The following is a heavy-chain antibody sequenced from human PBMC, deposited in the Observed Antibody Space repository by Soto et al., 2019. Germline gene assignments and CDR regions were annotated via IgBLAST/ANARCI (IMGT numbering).Heavy chain of an antibody. CDR2: INHSGST. D-gene: IGHD3-9*01. CDR1: GGSFSGYY. CDR3: ARGPTQLRYFDWLQNWFDP. Sequence: SETLSLTCAVYGGSFSGYYWSWIRQPPGKGLEWIGEINHSGSTNYNPSLKSRVTISVDTSKNQFSLKLSSVTAADTAVYYCARGPTQLRYFDWLQNWFDPWGQGTLVTVSS. V-gene: IGHV4-34*01. J-gene: IGHJ5*02.